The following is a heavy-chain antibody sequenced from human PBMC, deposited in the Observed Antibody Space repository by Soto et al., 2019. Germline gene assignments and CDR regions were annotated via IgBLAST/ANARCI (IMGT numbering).Heavy chain of an antibody. D-gene: IGHD5-18*01. V-gene: IGHV3-30*18. CDR1: GFTFSSYG. CDR2: ISYDGSKK. CDR3: AKTRGYSYDEGMDL. Sequence: QVQLVESGGGVVQPGRSLRLSCAASGFTFSSYGMHWVRQAPGKGLEWVAVISYDGSKKYYVDSVKGRLTISRDNSKNTLYLQMTTLRPEDTAVYYCAKTRGYSYDEGMDLWGQGTTVTVSS. J-gene: IGHJ6*02.